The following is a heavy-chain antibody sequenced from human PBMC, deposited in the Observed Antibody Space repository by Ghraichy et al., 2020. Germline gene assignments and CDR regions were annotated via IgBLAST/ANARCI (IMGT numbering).Heavy chain of an antibody. CDR2: IWFDGSSK. CDR3: ARDRQYCSGGSCYSAWFDP. CDR1: GFTFETYG. V-gene: IGHV3-33*01. J-gene: IGHJ5*02. Sequence: LSLTCAASGFTFETYGMHWVRQAPGKGLEWVAVIWFDGSSKYYADSVKGRFTVSRDNSEATLYLQMNSLRAEDTAVYYCARDRQYCSGGSCYSAWFDPWGQETLVTVSS. D-gene: IGHD2-15*01.